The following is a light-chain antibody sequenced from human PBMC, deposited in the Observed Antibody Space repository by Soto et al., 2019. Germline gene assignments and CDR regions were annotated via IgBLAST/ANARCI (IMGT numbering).Light chain of an antibody. J-gene: IGKJ1*01. Sequence: EIVLTQSPGTLSSSPGERATLSCRASQSVTSNYLAWYQQKRGQAPRLLIWGASIRATGLPDRFSSGGSGTDFTLTISRLEAEDFAVYYCHQYGSSPGTFGQETKVEVK. CDR1: QSVTSNY. CDR3: HQYGSSPGT. V-gene: IGKV3-20*01. CDR2: GAS.